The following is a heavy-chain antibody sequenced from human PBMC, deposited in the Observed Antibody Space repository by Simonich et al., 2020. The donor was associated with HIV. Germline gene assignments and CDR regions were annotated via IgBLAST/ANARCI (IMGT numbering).Heavy chain of an antibody. CDR1: GGSFSGYY. CDR3: ASITGTTFRVSY. Sequence: QVQLQQWGAGLLKPSETLSLTCAVYGGSFSGYYWSWIRQPPGKGLEWIGEIKHSGSTNYNPSLKSRVTISVDTSKNQFSLKLSSVTAADTAVYYCASITGTTFRVSYWGQGTLVTVSS. V-gene: IGHV4-34*01. J-gene: IGHJ4*02. D-gene: IGHD1-7*01. CDR2: IKHSGST.